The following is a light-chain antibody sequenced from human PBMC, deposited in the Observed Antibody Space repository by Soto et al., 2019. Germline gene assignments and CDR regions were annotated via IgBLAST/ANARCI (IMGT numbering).Light chain of an antibody. V-gene: IGKV1-39*01. CDR3: QESATTRWA. CDR1: QNITNF. Sequence: DIQMTQSPSSLSASVGDRVTIACRASQNITNFLNWYQHNPGKAPNLLIFAASHLQSGVSSRFSGSGSWTDFTLTISNLHPEDFETFFCQESATTRWAFGQGPTVDI. CDR2: AAS. J-gene: IGKJ1*01.